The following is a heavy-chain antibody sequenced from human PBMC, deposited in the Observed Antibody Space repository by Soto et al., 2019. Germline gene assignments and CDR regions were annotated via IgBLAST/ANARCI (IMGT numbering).Heavy chain of an antibody. CDR2: VYYSGTT. CDR1: GGSISSSSYY. CDR3: ARLIHCKTTSCYFVY. Sequence: SETLSLTCTVSGGSISSSSYYWAWVRQPPGKGLEWIGSVYYSGTTYYNPSLKSRVTISADTSKNQFSLKLSSVTAADTAVFYCARLIHCKTTSCYFVYWGQGTLVTVSS. V-gene: IGHV4-39*01. J-gene: IGHJ4*02. D-gene: IGHD2-2*01.